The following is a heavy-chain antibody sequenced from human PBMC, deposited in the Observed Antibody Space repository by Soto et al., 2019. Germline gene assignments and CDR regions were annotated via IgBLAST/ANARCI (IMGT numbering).Heavy chain of an antibody. D-gene: IGHD3-22*01. CDR1: GHTFTGYY. CDR3: ARDRYYDSSGYYLCDY. J-gene: IGHJ4*02. Sequence: ASVKDSCKASGHTFTGYYMHWVRQAPGQGLDWMGWINPNSGGTNYAQKCQGRVNMTRDTSISTAYMELSRLRSDDTVVYYCARDRYYDSSGYYLCDYWGQGVLVTVSS. CDR2: INPNSGGT. V-gene: IGHV1-2*02.